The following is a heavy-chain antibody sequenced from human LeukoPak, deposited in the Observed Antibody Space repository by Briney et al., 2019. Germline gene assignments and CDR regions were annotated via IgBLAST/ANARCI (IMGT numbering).Heavy chain of an antibody. CDR1: GGSISSGGYY. CDR3: ARGMYYDSSGYGPYYYYYGMDV. V-gene: IGHV4-31*03. D-gene: IGHD3-22*01. CDR2: IYYSGST. J-gene: IGHJ6*02. Sequence: SQTLSLTCTVSGGSISSGGYYWSWIRQHPGKGLEWIGYIYYSGSTYYNPSLKSRVTISVDTSKNQFSLKLSSVTAADTAVYYCARGMYYDSSGYGPYYYYYGMDVWGQGTTVTGSS.